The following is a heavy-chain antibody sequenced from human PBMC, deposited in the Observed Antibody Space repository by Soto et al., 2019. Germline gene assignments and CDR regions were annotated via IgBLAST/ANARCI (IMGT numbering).Heavy chain of an antibody. CDR1: GFTFSSYA. V-gene: IGHV3-30-3*01. CDR3: ARDLYRPEPGLRYFDKHYGMDV. Sequence: PGGSLRLSCAASGFTFSSYAMHWVRQAPGKGLEWVAVISYDGSNKYYADSVKGRFTISRDNSKNTLYLQMNSLRAEDTAVYYCARDLYRPEPGLRYFDKHYGMDVWGQGTTVTVSS. D-gene: IGHD3-9*01. CDR2: ISYDGSNK. J-gene: IGHJ6*02.